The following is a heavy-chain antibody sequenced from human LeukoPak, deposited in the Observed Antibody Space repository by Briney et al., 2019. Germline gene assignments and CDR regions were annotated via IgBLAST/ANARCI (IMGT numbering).Heavy chain of an antibody. V-gene: IGHV3-33*01. CDR2: IWYDGSNK. CDR3: ARDGSSGWYRGDGYFDY. J-gene: IGHJ4*02. CDR1: GFTFSSYG. Sequence: GGSLRLSCAASGFTFSSYGMHWVRQAPGKGLEWVAVIWYDGSNKYYADSVKGRFTISRDNSKNTLYLQMNSLRAEDTAVYYCARDGSSGWYRGDGYFDYWGQGTLVTVSS. D-gene: IGHD6-19*01.